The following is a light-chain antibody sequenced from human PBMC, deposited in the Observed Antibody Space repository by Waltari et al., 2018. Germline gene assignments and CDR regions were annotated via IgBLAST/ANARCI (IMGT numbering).Light chain of an antibody. Sequence: EIVLTQSPATLSFSPGERATLSFRASQSVSSYLIWYQQKPGQAPRLLIYDAFNRATGIPARFSGSGSGTDFTLTISSLEPEDFAVYYCQQRANWPITFGQGTRLEIK. CDR1: QSVSSY. CDR2: DAF. J-gene: IGKJ5*01. CDR3: QQRANWPIT. V-gene: IGKV3-11*01.